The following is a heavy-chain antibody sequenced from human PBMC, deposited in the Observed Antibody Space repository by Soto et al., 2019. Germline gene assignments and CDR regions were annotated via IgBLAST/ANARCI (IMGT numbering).Heavy chain of an antibody. Sequence: QVQLQESGPGLVKPSETLSLTCTVSGGSISSYYWSWIRQPPGKGLEWIGYISYSGSTNYNPSLKIRVTTSVHTSKNQFSRKLSSVTAADTAVYYCARLGGWSVDYWGQGTLVTLSS. CDR3: ARLGGWSVDY. CDR1: GGSISSYY. V-gene: IGHV4-59*08. CDR2: ISYSGST. D-gene: IGHD3-16*01. J-gene: IGHJ4*02.